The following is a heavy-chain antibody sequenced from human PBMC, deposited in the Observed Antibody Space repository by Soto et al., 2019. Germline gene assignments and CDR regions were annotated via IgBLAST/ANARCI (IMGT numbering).Heavy chain of an antibody. CDR3: SSGMAAGTY. D-gene: IGHD6-13*01. J-gene: IGHJ4*02. Sequence: EVQLVESGGGLVTPGGSLRLSCAVTGLTFTDAWMNWMRQAPGKGPEWVGRIKSKAAGGTADYAAAVKDRFTMSRDDSKNMLYLKMNSLKSADTAVYDCSSGMAAGTYWGQGTLVTVSS. V-gene: IGHV3-15*07. CDR1: GLTFTDAW. CDR2: IKSKAAGGTA.